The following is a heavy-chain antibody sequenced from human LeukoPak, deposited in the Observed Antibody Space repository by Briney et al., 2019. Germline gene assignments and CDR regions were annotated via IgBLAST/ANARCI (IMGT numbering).Heavy chain of an antibody. CDR1: GFTFSTYA. CDR3: ASRDSSSWSQDY. Sequence: QSGGSLRLSCAASGFTFSTYAMSWVRQAPGKGLEWVSAISGSGGSTYYADSVKGRFTISRDNSKNTLYLQMNSLRAEDTAVYYCASRDSSSWSQDYWGQGTLVTVSS. D-gene: IGHD6-13*01. CDR2: ISGSGGST. V-gene: IGHV3-23*01. J-gene: IGHJ4*02.